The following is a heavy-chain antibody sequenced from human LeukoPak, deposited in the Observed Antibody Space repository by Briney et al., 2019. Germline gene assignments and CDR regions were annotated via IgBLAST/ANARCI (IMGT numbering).Heavy chain of an antibody. Sequence: GESLRLSCAASGLTLSNYAMSWVRQPPGKALEWLSGISGCGVSTYYADSVKGRFTIYRDISKNTLYLRMDSLRAEDTAVYYCAKDKIYGDYWGYYFDYWGQGTLVTVSS. J-gene: IGHJ4*02. CDR3: AKDKIYGDYWGYYFDY. CDR1: GLTLSNYA. D-gene: IGHD4-17*01. CDR2: ISGCGVST. V-gene: IGHV3-23*01.